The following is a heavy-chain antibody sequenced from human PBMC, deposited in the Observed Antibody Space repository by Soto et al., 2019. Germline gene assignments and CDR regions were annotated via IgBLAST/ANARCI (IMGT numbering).Heavy chain of an antibody. D-gene: IGHD3-9*01. J-gene: IGHJ3*02. CDR2: IYYSGST. CDR1: GGSISSYY. V-gene: IGHV4-59*01. CDR3: ARGLSYDILTGYFDYAFDI. Sequence: SETLSLTCTVSGGSISSYYWSWIRQPPGKGLEWIGYIYYSGSTNYNPSLKSRVTISVDTSKNQFSLKLSSVTAADTAAYYCARGLSYDILTGYFDYAFDIWGQGTMVTVSS.